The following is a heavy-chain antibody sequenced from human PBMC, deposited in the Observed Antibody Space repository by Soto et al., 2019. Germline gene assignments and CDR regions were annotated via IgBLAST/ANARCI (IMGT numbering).Heavy chain of an antibody. V-gene: IGHV3-30-3*01. D-gene: IGHD3-22*01. J-gene: IGHJ4*02. CDR3: ARTSPRSSGYYYDYFDY. CDR1: GFTFSSYA. Sequence: PGGSLRLSCAASGFTFSSYAMHWVRQAPGKGLEWVAVISYDGSNKYYADSVKGRFTISRDNSKNTLYLQMNSLRAEDTAVYYCARTSPRSSGYYYDYFDYWGQGTLVTVSS. CDR2: ISYDGSNK.